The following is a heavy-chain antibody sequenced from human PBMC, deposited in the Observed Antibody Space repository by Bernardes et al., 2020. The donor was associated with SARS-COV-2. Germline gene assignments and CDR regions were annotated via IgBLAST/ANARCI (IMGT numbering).Heavy chain of an antibody. CDR3: ARTGSLSGSYTFDY. CDR2: INTNTGNP. J-gene: IGHJ4*02. CDR1: GYTFTSYA. Sequence: ASVKVSCKASGYTFTSYAMTWVRQAPGQGLEWMGWINTNTGNPTYAQGFTGRFVFSLDTSVSTAYLQISSLKAEDTAVYYCARTGSLSGSYTFDYWGQGTLVTVSS. V-gene: IGHV7-4-1*02. D-gene: IGHD3-10*01.